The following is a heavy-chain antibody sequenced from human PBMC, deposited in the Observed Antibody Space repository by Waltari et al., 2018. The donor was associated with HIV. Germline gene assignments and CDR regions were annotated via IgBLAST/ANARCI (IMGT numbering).Heavy chain of an antibody. CDR2: IYTSGET. D-gene: IGHD3-16*02. Sequence: QVQLQESGPGLVKPSQTLSLTCTVSGGSISSGSYYWSWIRQPAGKGLEWIGRIYTSGETNYGPSLKSRVTILVDTSKNQFSLKLSSVIAADTAVYYCARAYRPTDIDYWGQGTLVTVSS. V-gene: IGHV4-61*02. CDR3: ARAYRPTDIDY. J-gene: IGHJ4*02. CDR1: GGSISSGSYY.